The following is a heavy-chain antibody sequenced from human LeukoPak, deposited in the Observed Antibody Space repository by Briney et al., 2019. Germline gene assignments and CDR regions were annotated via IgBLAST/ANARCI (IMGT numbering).Heavy chain of an antibody. CDR2: ITSSSSVI. Sequence: GRSLRLSCAASGFTFSTYSMSWVRQAPGKGLEWVSYITSSSSVIYYADSVKGRLTVSRDNARNSVYLQMNSLRAEDTAVYYCARISSSWYYFDYWGQGTLVTVSS. CDR1: GFTFSTYS. D-gene: IGHD6-13*01. V-gene: IGHV3-48*04. CDR3: ARISSSWYYFDY. J-gene: IGHJ4*02.